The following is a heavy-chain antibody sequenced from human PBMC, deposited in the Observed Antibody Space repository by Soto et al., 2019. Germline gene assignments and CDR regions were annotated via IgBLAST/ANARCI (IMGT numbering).Heavy chain of an antibody. D-gene: IGHD2-15*01. CDR1: GFTVSNIY. J-gene: IGHJ4*02. V-gene: IGHV3-53*01. CDR3: AKDLVGSNADYYDY. CDR2: IYGGVST. Sequence: GGSLRLSCAVSGFTVSNIYMSWVRQAPGKALECVSVIYGGVSTYYADSVKGRFTISRENSKNTLYLQMNSLRAEYASVYYCAKDLVGSNADYYDYWGQGTLVTVSS.